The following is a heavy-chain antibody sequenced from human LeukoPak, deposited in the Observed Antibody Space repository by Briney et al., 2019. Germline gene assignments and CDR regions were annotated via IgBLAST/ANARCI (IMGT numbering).Heavy chain of an antibody. CDR2: FFYSGST. CDR1: AGSTSSSNKY. CDR3: ARHLGMSTMDY. Sequence: SETLSLTCTVSAGSTSSSNKYWGWIRQSPGKGLEWIGNFFYSGSTYYNPSLKSRVTISVDTSKNQFSLNLRSVTAADTAVYYCARHLGMSTMDYWGQGTLVTVSS. D-gene: IGHD5/OR15-5a*01. V-gene: IGHV4-39*01. J-gene: IGHJ4*02.